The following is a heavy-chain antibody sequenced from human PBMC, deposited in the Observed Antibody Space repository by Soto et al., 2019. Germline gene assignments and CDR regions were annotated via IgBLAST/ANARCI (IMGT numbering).Heavy chain of an antibody. CDR2: ISYDGSNK. CDR1: GFTFSSYA. V-gene: IGHV3-30-3*01. J-gene: IGHJ4*02. Sequence: QVQLVESGGGVVQPGRSLRLSCAASGFTFSSYAMHWVRQAPGKGLEWVAVISYDGSNKYYADSVKGRFTISRDNSKNTLYLQMNSLRAEDTAVYYCARGFDYWGQGPLVTVSS. CDR3: ARGFDY.